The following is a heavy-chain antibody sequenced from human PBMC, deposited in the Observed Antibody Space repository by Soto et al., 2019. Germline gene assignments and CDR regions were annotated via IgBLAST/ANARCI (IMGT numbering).Heavy chain of an antibody. D-gene: IGHD6-13*01. CDR2: INHSGST. J-gene: IGHJ5*02. CDR3: AVYSSSWYGNLGWFDP. CDR1: GGSFSGYY. Sequence: QVQLQQWGAGLLKPSETLSLTCAVYGGSFSGYYWSWIRQPPGKGLEWIGEINHSGSTNYNPSLKSRVTISXXTXKXXFSLKLSSVTAADTAVYYCAVYSSSWYGNLGWFDPWGQGTLVTVSS. V-gene: IGHV4-34*01.